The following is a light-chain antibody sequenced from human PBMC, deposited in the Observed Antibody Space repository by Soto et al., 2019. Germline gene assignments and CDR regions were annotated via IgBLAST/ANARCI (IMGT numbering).Light chain of an antibody. V-gene: IGLV2-14*01. Sequence: QSGLTQPASVSGSPGHSITISCTGTRSDVGGYNYVSWYQQHPGKAPKLMIYDVSNRPSGVSNRFSGSKSGNTASLTISGLQAEDEADYYCSSYTSSSTLGVFGTGTKVTVL. J-gene: IGLJ1*01. CDR1: RSDVGGYNY. CDR3: SSYTSSSTLGV. CDR2: DVS.